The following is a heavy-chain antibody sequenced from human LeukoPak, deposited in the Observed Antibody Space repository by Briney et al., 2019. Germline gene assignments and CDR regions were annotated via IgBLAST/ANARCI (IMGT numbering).Heavy chain of an antibody. V-gene: IGHV1-46*01. CDR3: ARGPLPGYYYDSSGYNGAFDI. Sequence: ASVKVSCKASGYTFTSYYMHWVRQAPGQGLEWMGIINPSGGSTSYAQKFQGRVTMTRDTSTSTVYMELSSLRSEDTAAYYCARGPLPGYYYDSSGYNGAFDIWGQGTMVTVSS. D-gene: IGHD3-22*01. CDR1: GYTFTSYY. J-gene: IGHJ3*02. CDR2: INPSGGST.